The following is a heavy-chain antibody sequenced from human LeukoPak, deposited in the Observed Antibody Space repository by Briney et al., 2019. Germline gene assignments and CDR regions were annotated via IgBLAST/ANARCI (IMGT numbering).Heavy chain of an antibody. J-gene: IGHJ4*02. V-gene: IGHV4-31*03. CDR2: IYYSGST. D-gene: IGHD3-10*01. CDR3: AREKDTMVRGVISYFDY. CDR1: GGSISSGGYY. Sequence: SETLSLTCTVSGGSISSGGYYWSWIRQHPGKGLEWIGYIYYSGSTYYNPSLKSRVTISVDTSKNQFSLKLSSVTAADTAVYYCAREKDTMVRGVISYFDYWGQGTLVTVSS.